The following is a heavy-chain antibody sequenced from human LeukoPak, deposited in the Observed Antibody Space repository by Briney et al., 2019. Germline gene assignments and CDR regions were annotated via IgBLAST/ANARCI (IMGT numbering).Heavy chain of an antibody. D-gene: IGHD3-10*01. Sequence: GGSLRLSCAASGFTFDDYAMHWVRQAPGKGLEWASGISWNSGSIGYADSVKGRFTISRDNAKNSLYLQMNSLRAEDMALYYCAKAGITFGDQPCDYWGQGTLVTVSS. CDR2: ISWNSGSI. J-gene: IGHJ4*02. CDR3: AKAGITFGDQPCDY. CDR1: GFTFDDYA. V-gene: IGHV3-9*03.